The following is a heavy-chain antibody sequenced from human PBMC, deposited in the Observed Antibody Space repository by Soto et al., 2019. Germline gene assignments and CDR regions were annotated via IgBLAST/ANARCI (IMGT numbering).Heavy chain of an antibody. V-gene: IGHV1-69*02. D-gene: IGHD6-19*01. Sequence: ASVKVSCKASGGTFSSYTISWVRQAPGQGLEWMGRIIPILGIANYAQKFQGRVTITADKSTSTAYMELSSLRSEDTAVYYCARGSGSGWYDYWGQGTLVTVSS. J-gene: IGHJ4*02. CDR1: GGTFSSYT. CDR3: ARGSGSGWYDY. CDR2: IIPILGIA.